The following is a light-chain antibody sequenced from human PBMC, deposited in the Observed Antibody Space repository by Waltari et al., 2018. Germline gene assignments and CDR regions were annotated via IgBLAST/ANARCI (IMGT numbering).Light chain of an antibody. J-gene: IGKJ2*01. CDR2: TSS. CDR3: QQLNTYPYT. V-gene: IGKV1-9*01. Sequence: QLTQSPSSLSASVGDRVTITCRASQDIYTYLAWYQLKPGKAPKLLISTSSTLQTGVPSRFSGSGSGPDFTLTITSLQPEDLATYYCQQLNTYPYTFGQGTKLEIK. CDR1: QDIYTY.